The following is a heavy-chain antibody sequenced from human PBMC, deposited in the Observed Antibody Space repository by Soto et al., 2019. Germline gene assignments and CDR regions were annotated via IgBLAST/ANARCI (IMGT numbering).Heavy chain of an antibody. V-gene: IGHV3-15*07. CDR3: TALCFGAIYNY. Sequence: EVELVESGGGLVKPGGSLTLSCAASGFSFKNAWMNWVRQAPGKGLEWVGRIKNKNDGGTTDYAAFVKGRFTISRDAEQNLLSFLLSGLKTEDTGLYFCTALCFGAIYNYWGQAGMITASS. J-gene: IGHJ4*01. CDR2: IKNKNDGGTT. CDR1: GFSFKNAW. D-gene: IGHD3-10*01.